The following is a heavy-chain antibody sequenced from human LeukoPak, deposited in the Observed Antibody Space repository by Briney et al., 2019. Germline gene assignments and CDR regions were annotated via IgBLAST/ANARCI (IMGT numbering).Heavy chain of an antibody. CDR2: IYYSGST. D-gene: IGHD3-22*01. V-gene: IGHV4-59*01. Sequence: SETLSLTCTVSGGSISSYYWSWIRQPPGKGLEWIGYIYYSGSTNYNPSLKSRVTISVDTSKNQFSLKLSSVTAADTAVYYCARGITMIVVVKCAFDIWGQGTMVTVSS. CDR1: GGSISSYY. J-gene: IGHJ3*02. CDR3: ARGITMIVVVKCAFDI.